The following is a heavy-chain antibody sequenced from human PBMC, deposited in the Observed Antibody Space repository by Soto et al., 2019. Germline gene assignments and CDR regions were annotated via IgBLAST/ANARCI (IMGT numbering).Heavy chain of an antibody. V-gene: IGHV1-3*01. D-gene: IGHD6-13*01. CDR2: INAGNGNT. Sequence: ASVKVSCKASGYTFTSYAMHWVRQAPGQRLEWMGWINAGNGNTKYSQKFQGRVTITRDTSASTAYMELSSLRSEDTAVYYCAREYSSSWYGLNGLNYHYYMDGWGKGTTVTVSS. CDR1: GYTFTSYA. CDR3: AREYSSSWYGLNGLNYHYYMDG. J-gene: IGHJ6*03.